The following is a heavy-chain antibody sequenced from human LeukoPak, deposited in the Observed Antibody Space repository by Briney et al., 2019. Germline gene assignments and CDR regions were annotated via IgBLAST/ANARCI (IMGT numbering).Heavy chain of an antibody. V-gene: IGHV4-38-2*02. CDR2: LYHSGST. CDR1: GYSISSGSY. D-gene: IGHD3-3*01. Sequence: PSETLSLTCAVSGYSISSGSYWGWNRQPPGKGLGWIGRLYHSGSTYYNPSLKSRVTISVDTSKNQFSLKLSSVPAADTAVYYCARENYDSKYLVYWGQRALVSVSS. J-gene: IGHJ4*02. CDR3: ARENYDSKYLVY.